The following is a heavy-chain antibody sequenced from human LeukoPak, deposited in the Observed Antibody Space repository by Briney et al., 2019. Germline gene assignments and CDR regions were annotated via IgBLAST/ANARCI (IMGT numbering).Heavy chain of an antibody. CDR3: ARDPEGGKGFDY. V-gene: IGHV3-48*03. D-gene: IGHD1-14*01. CDR1: GSTFSSYE. Sequence: GGSLRLSCAASGSTFSSYEMNWVRQAPGKGLEWVSYISSSGSTIYYADSVKGRFTISRDNAKNSLYLQMNSLRAEDTAVYYCARDPEGGKGFDYWGQGTLVTVSS. J-gene: IGHJ4*02. CDR2: ISSSGSTI.